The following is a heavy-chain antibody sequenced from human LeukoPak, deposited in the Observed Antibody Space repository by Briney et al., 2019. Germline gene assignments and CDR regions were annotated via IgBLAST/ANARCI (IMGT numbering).Heavy chain of an antibody. Sequence: EASVKVSCKASGYDFTKYAVQWVRQAPGQRLEWMGWIDAGNGRTKYSQEFQGRVTISRDTSASTAYMELSSLRSEDMAVYYCARVVKYSSGPLTDLLPYYFDSWGQGTLVTVSS. CDR2: IDAGNGRT. D-gene: IGHD6-19*01. CDR1: GYDFTKYA. V-gene: IGHV1-3*03. CDR3: ARVVKYSSGPLTDLLPYYFDS. J-gene: IGHJ4*02.